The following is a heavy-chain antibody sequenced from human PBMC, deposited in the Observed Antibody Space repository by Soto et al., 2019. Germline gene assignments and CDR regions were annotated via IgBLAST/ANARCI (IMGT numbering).Heavy chain of an antibody. CDR1: GGNFRSYA. J-gene: IGHJ3*02. D-gene: IGHD6-13*01. Sequence: ASVKVSCKASGGNFRSYAISWVRQASGQGLEWMGGIIPIFGTANYAQKFQGRVTITADESTSTAYMELSSLRSEDTAVYYCARGLGSRQQLADHDAFDIWGQGTMVTVSS. CDR2: IIPIFGTA. CDR3: ARGLGSRQQLADHDAFDI. V-gene: IGHV1-69*13.